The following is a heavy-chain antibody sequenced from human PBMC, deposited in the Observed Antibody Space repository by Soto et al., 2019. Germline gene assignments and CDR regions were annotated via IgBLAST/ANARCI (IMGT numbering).Heavy chain of an antibody. CDR2: ISYDGSNK. D-gene: IGHD6-6*01. CDR1: GFTFSSYG. CDR3: AKEKFSSSTSYFDY. V-gene: IGHV3-30*18. J-gene: IGHJ4*02. Sequence: QVQLVESGGGVVQPGRSLRLSCAASGFTFSSYGMHWVRQAPGKGLEWVAVISYDGSNKYYADSVKGRLTISRDNSKNTLYLQMNSLRAEDTAVYYCAKEKFSSSTSYFDYWGQGTLVTVSS.